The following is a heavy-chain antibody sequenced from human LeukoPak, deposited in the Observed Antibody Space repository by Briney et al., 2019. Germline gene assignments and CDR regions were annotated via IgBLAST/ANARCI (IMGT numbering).Heavy chain of an antibody. Sequence: PSETLSLTCTVSGGSISSGSYYWSWIRQPPGKGLEWIGYMYNSGSTNYNPSLKSRVTISIDTSKNQFSLKLSSVTAADTAVYYCARDRYCSSTSCRKFDPWGQGTLVTVSS. CDR1: GGSISSGSYY. D-gene: IGHD2-2*01. CDR3: ARDRYCSSTSCRKFDP. V-gene: IGHV4-61*01. J-gene: IGHJ5*02. CDR2: MYNSGST.